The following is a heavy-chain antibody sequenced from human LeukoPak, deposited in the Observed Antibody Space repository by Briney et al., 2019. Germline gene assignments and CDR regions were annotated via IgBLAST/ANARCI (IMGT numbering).Heavy chain of an antibody. V-gene: IGHV3-74*01. CDR3: ARAPSEIGGYYPKYFRH. J-gene: IGHJ1*01. CDR1: GFTFSTYW. Sequence: QPGGSLRLSCAASGFTFSTYWMHWVRQAPGKGLVWVSRIKSDGSTNYADSVKGRFTISRDNAKNTVSLQMNSLRPEDTGVYYCARAPSEIGGYYPKYFRHWGQGTLVTVSS. D-gene: IGHD3-22*01. CDR2: IKSDGST.